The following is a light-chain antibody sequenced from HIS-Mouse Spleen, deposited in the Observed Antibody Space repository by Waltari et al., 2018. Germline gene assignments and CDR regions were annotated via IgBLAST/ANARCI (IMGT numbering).Light chain of an antibody. V-gene: IGLV2-14*03. Sequence: QSALTQPASVSGSPGQSITISCTGTSSDVGGYNYVSWYQQHPGKAPKLMIYDVSNLPSGVSNRFSGSQSGTTASLTISGLQAEDEADYYCSSYTSSSTYVFGTGTKVTVL. CDR2: DVS. CDR3: SSYTSSSTYV. J-gene: IGLJ1*01. CDR1: SSDVGGYNY.